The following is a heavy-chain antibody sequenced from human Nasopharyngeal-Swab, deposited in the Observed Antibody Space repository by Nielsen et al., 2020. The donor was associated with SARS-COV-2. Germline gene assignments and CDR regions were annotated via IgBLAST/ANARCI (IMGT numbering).Heavy chain of an antibody. J-gene: IGHJ4*02. CDR2: ISRSSSYI. V-gene: IGHV3-21*05. CDR1: RFNFSIYS. D-gene: IGHD2-15*01. CDR3: ARVGGGRYCSGGSCPYYFDY. Sequence: GESLKISWAASRFNFSIYSMNWVRQAPGKGLEWVSYISRSSSYIYYADSVKGRFTISRDNAKNSLYLQMNSLRAEDTAVYYCARVGGGRYCSGGSCPYYFDYWGQGTLVTVSS.